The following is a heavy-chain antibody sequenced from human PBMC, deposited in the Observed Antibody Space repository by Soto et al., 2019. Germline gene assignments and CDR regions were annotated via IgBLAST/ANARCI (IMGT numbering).Heavy chain of an antibody. CDR1: GGSISSGGYY. J-gene: IGHJ3*02. Sequence: PSETLSLTCSVSGGSISSGGYYWSWIRQLPGKDLEWIGYIYHSGNTYYNSSLKSRLTISVDTSKNQFSLKLTSVTAADTAVYYCVRVGISSSDAFDIWGQGTMVTVSS. V-gene: IGHV4-31*03. CDR2: IYHSGNT. CDR3: VRVGISSSDAFDI. D-gene: IGHD6-6*01.